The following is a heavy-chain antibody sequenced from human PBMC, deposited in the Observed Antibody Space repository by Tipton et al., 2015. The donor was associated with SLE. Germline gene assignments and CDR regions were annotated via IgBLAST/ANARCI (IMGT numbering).Heavy chain of an antibody. CDR2: MWNEGSNK. Sequence: SLRLSCAASGITLNNYGMHWVRQAPGQGLESVAVMWNEGSNKYYADAVKGRFSISRDSSKNTLHLQMDSLRAEDTAVYFCARTYLELTPAHYVFAYWGQGTLVTVAS. CDR3: ARTYLELTPAHYVFAY. V-gene: IGHV3-30*19. J-gene: IGHJ4*02. CDR1: GITLNNYG. D-gene: IGHD3-16*01.